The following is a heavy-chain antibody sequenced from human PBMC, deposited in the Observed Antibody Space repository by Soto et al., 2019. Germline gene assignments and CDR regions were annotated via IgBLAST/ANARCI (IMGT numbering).Heavy chain of an antibody. V-gene: IGHV3-48*03. Sequence: EVQLLESGGGLVQPGGSLRLSCGVSGFTFNDFEMNWVRQAPGKGLEWLAYIDGSGTTKKYADSVRGRFTISRDNPNNSLFLQMSSLRAADTAIYYCARGVGRFNYWGQGTLVSVSS. CDR2: IDGSGTTK. CDR3: ARGVGRFNY. J-gene: IGHJ4*02. D-gene: IGHD3-10*01. CDR1: GFTFNDFE.